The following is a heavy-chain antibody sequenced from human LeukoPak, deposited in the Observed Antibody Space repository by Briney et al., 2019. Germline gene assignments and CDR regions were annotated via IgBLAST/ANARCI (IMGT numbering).Heavy chain of an antibody. D-gene: IGHD1-1*01. CDR2: ISAYNGNT. CDR1: GYTFTSYG. V-gene: IGHV1-18*01. CDR3: AREEVGWNPNDY. J-gene: IGHJ4*02. Sequence: ASVKVSCKASGYTFTSYGISWVRQAPGQGLEWMGWISAYNGNTNYAQKLQGRVTMTTDTPTSTAYMELRSLRSDDTAVYYCAREEVGWNPNDYWGQGTLVTVSS.